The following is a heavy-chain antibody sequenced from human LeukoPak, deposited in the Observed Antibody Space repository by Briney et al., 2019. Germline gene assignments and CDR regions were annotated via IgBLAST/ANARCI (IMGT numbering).Heavy chain of an antibody. D-gene: IGHD3-10*01. J-gene: IGHJ3*02. V-gene: IGHV3-53*01. CDR1: GFTVSSNY. CDR3: AKVGFRSHRLLWFGELWERDDAFDI. CDR2: IYSGGST. Sequence: GGSLRLSCAASGFTVSSNYMSWVRQAPGKGLEWVSVIYSGGSTYYADSVKGRFTISRDNSKNTLYLQMNSLRAEDTAVYYCAKVGFRSHRLLWFGELWERDDAFDIWGQGTMVTVSS.